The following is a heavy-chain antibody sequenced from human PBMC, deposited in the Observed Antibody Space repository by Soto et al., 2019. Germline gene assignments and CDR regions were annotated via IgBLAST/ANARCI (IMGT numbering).Heavy chain of an antibody. CDR2: MSNSGDET. J-gene: IGHJ4*02. CDR3: AKDAARTSGRYYFDF. V-gene: IGHV3-23*01. Sequence: GSLRLSCAASGFTFRTYAMGWVRQAPGKGLEWVSVMSNSGDETYYADSVKGRFTISRDNFQNTLYLQLSSLRAEDTAVYYCAKDAARTSGRYYFDFWGQGTLVTVSS. D-gene: IGHD6-19*01. CDR1: GFTFRTYA.